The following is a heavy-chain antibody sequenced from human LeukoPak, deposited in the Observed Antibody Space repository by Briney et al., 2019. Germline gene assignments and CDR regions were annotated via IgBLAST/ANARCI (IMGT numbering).Heavy chain of an antibody. CDR1: GFTVSSYA. CDR2: ISGSGGST. D-gene: IGHD3-10*01. J-gene: IGHJ4*02. Sequence: GGSLRLSCAASGFTVSSYAMSWVRQAPGKGLEWVSAISGSGGSTYYADSVKGRFTISRDNSKDTLYLQMNSLRAEDKAVYYFTKDPDYCGARSPDYWGQGPLVTVYS. V-gene: IGHV3-23*01. CDR3: TKDPDYCGARSPDY.